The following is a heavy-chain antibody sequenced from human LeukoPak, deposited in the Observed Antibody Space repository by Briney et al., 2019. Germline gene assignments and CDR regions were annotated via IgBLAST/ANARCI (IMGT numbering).Heavy chain of an antibody. Sequence: ASVKVSCKASGYTFTSYYMHWVRQPPGQGLEWMEIISPIDGSTSYAQKFQGRVTMTRDMSTSTDYMELSSLRSGDTAVYYCARDNSMEDTAWWFDPWGQGTLVIVSS. CDR3: ARDNSMEDTAWWFDP. D-gene: IGHD1-1*01. CDR1: GYTFTSYY. J-gene: IGHJ5*02. V-gene: IGHV1-46*01. CDR2: ISPIDGST.